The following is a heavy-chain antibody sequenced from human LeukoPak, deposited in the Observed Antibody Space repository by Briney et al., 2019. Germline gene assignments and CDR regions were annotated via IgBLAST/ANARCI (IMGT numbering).Heavy chain of an antibody. Sequence: GGSLRLSCAASGFTFSSYAMSWVRQAPGKGLEWVSGISGSGDNTYYADFVKGRFTISRDNSKNTLYVQVNSLGTEDTAAYYCAKGSYYDSSGSFYFDYWGQGTLVTVSS. CDR2: ISGSGDNT. D-gene: IGHD3-22*01. V-gene: IGHV3-23*01. CDR1: GFTFSSYA. J-gene: IGHJ4*02. CDR3: AKGSYYDSSGSFYFDY.